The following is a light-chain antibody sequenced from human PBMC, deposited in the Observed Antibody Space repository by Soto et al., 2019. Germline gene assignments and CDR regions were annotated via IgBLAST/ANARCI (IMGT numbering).Light chain of an antibody. CDR1: QSVSSN. V-gene: IGKV3-15*01. J-gene: IGKJ5*01. Sequence: EIVMTQSPATLSVSPGERASLSCRASQSVSSNLAWYQQKPGQAPRLLIYGASTRATDVPARFSGRGSGTDFTLTISSLEPEDFAVYYCQQRSNWPITFGQGTRLE. CDR3: QQRSNWPIT. CDR2: GAS.